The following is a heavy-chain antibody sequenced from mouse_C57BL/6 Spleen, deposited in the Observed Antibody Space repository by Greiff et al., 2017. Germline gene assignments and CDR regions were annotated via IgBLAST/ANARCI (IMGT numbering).Heavy chain of an antibody. D-gene: IGHD2-2*01. CDR1: GYTFTSYW. J-gene: IGHJ3*01. Sequence: QVHVKQPGAELVLPGASVKLSCKASGYTFTSYWMHWVKQRPGQGLEWIGEIDPSDSYTNYNQKFKGKSTLTVDKSSSTAYMQLSSLTSEDSAVYYCARPSTMVTTSFAYWGQGTLVTVSA. CDR3: ARPSTMVTTSFAY. V-gene: IGHV1-69*01. CDR2: IDPSDSYT.